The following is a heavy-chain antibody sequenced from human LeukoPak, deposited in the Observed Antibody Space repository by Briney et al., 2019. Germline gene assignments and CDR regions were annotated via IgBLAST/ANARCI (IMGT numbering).Heavy chain of an antibody. V-gene: IGHV3-21*01. CDR2: ISSSSSYI. Sequence: GGSLRLSCAASGFTFSSYSMNWVRQAPGKGLEWVSSISSSSSYIYYVDSVKGRFTISRDNAKNSLYLQMNSLRAEDTAVYYCARDPVATITPFDYWGQGTLVTVSS. D-gene: IGHD5-12*01. CDR1: GFTFSSYS. CDR3: ARDPVATITPFDY. J-gene: IGHJ4*02.